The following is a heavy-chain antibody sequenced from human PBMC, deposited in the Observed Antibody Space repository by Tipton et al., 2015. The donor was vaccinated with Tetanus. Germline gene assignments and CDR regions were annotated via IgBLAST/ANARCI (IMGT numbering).Heavy chain of an antibody. J-gene: IGHJ3*01. CDR3: ARRSYCSSSRCFDAFDL. Sequence: TLSLTCTVSGDSVRSGDYQWNWIRQPPGKGLEWIAYIFHSGSTNYSPSLKSRVAISMDTSKNQISLKLSSVTAADTAVYYCARRSYCSSSRCFDAFDLWGQGTMVTVSS. CDR1: GDSVRSGDYQ. D-gene: IGHD2-2*01. V-gene: IGHV4-61*08. CDR2: IFHSGST.